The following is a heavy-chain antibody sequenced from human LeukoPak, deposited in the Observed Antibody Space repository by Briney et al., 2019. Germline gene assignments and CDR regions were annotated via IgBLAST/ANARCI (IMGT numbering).Heavy chain of an antibody. D-gene: IGHD6-19*01. CDR1: GFTSSAYS. J-gene: IGHJ4*02. Sequence: GGSLRLSCAASGFTSSAYSMNWVRQAPGKGLEWVSSISSSSSYIYYADSVQGRFTVSRDNAQNSLSLQMNSLRAEDTAVYYCVRVGHSSGWYLDYWGQGTLVTVSS. CDR2: ISSSSSYI. V-gene: IGHV3-21*01. CDR3: VRVGHSSGWYLDY.